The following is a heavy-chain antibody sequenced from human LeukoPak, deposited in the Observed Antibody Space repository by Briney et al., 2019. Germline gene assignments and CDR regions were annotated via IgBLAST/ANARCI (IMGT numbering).Heavy chain of an antibody. Sequence: GGSLRLSCAPSGFTFSSYWMSWVRQAPGKGLEWVANIKQDGSEKYYVDFVKGRFTISRDNAKNSLFLQMNSLRAEDTAVYYCARGGVWYQSVDYWGQGTLVTVSS. J-gene: IGHJ4*02. CDR3: ARGGVWYQSVDY. D-gene: IGHD2-2*01. CDR1: GFTFSSYW. CDR2: IKQDGSEK. V-gene: IGHV3-7*01.